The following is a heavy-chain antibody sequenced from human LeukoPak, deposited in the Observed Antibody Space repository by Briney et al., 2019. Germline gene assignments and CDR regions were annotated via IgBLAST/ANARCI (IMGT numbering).Heavy chain of an antibody. J-gene: IGHJ4*02. D-gene: IGHD3-10*01. Sequence: PGGSLPLSCPASGFPFSSYSMNWARQAPGKGLEGVSSISSRRSSIYYPASVKGRFTISRHNAKNSLSRQVNSLMPEHTSVYYCARADSSSCPFGELFSRHPHFDYWGQGALVTVSS. CDR2: ISSRRSSI. CDR1: GFPFSSYS. CDR3: ARADSSSCPFGELFSRHPHFDY. V-gene: IGHV3-21*01.